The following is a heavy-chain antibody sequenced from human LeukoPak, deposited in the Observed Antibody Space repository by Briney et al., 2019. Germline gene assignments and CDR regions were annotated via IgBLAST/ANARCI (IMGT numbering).Heavy chain of an antibody. CDR3: ATTTS. J-gene: IGHJ5*02. CDR1: GGSFSGYY. Sequence: SETLSLTCAVYGGSFSGYYWSWIRQPPGKGLEWIGEINHSGSTNYNPSLKSRVTISVDTSKNQFSLKLSSVTAADMAVYYCATTTSWGQETLVTVSS. D-gene: IGHD1-1*01. CDR2: INHSGST. V-gene: IGHV4-34*01.